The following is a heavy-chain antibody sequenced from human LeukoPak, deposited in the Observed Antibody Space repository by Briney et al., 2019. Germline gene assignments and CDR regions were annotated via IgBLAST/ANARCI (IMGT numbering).Heavy chain of an antibody. J-gene: IGHJ6*02. Sequence: PGGSLRLSCAASGFTFSSSAMSWVRQAPGKGLEWVSSITGAGAVAYYPDSVRGRFTISRDNSKNTLYLQMNSLRAEDTAVYYCARVQGLGGSSSSYYYYGMDVWGQGTTVTVSS. CDR2: ITGAGAVA. D-gene: IGHD6-6*01. CDR3: ARVQGLGGSSSSYYYYGMDV. CDR1: GFTFSSSA. V-gene: IGHV3-23*01.